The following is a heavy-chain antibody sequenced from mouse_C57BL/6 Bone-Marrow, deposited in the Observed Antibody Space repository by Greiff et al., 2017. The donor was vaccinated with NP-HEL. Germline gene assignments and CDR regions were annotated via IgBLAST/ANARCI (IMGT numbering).Heavy chain of an antibody. CDR2: IYTSDSET. D-gene: IGHD2-1*01. Sequence: VQLQQPGAELVRPGSSVKLSCKASGYTFTSYWMDWVKQRPGQGLEWIGNIYTSDSETHYNQKFKDKATLTVDKSSSTAYMQLSSLTSEDSAVYYCASLLSFDYWGQGTTLTVSS. CDR3: ASLLSFDY. CDR1: GYTFTSYW. V-gene: IGHV1-61*01. J-gene: IGHJ2*01.